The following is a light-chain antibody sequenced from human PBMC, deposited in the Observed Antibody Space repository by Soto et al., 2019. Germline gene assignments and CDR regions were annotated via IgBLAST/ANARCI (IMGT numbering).Light chain of an antibody. V-gene: IGLV2-14*03. CDR2: DVS. J-gene: IGLJ2*01. Sequence: QSALTQPASVSGSPGQSITISCTGTSSDVGAYHYVSLYQRHPGKAPKLMIYDVSNRPSGVSNRFSGSKSGNTASLTISGLQAEDEADYYCSSYSNSRTLIFGGGTKLTVL. CDR1: SSDVGAYHY. CDR3: SSYSNSRTLI.